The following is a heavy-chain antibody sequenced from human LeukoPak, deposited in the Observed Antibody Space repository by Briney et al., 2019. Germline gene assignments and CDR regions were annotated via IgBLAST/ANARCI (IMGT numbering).Heavy chain of an antibody. CDR2: IIPIFGTA. Sequence: ASVKVSSKASGGTFSIYAISWVRQAPGQGLEWMGGIIPIFGTANYAQKFQGRVTITADETTSTADMELSSVRAEDTAEYCCARHYGVYDYFDYWGQGTLVTVSS. CDR1: GGTFSIYA. J-gene: IGHJ4*02. V-gene: IGHV1-69*13. D-gene: IGHD4-17*01. CDR3: ARHYGVYDYFDY.